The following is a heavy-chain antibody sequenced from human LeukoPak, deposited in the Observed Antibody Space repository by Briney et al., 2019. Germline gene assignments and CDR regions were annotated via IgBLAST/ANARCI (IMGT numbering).Heavy chain of an antibody. CDR1: GFSFSSYA. Sequence: PGGSLRLSCAASGFSFSSYAMNWVRQAPGKGLEWVSIIFGNGDTTYYADSVKGRFTISRDNAKNSLYLQMNSLRAEDTAVYCCARDFAGYCSGGSCYYYYYMDVWGKGTTVTVSS. CDR2: IFGNGDTT. CDR3: ARDFAGYCSGGSCYYYYYMDV. V-gene: IGHV3-23*01. D-gene: IGHD2-15*01. J-gene: IGHJ6*03.